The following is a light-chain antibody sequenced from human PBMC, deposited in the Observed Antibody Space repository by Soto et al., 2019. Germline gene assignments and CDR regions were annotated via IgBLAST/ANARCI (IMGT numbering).Light chain of an antibody. J-gene: IGKJ1*01. V-gene: IGKV3-20*01. CDR2: DTS. Sequence: DIVVTQSPATLSASPGERVTLSCRASQFVSSRLAWYQRRPGQVPRLLIYDTSTRAPGISARFSGSGSGTEFTLTISRLEPEDFAVYYCQQYGGSPRTFGQGTKVDIK. CDR3: QQYGGSPRT. CDR1: QFVSSR.